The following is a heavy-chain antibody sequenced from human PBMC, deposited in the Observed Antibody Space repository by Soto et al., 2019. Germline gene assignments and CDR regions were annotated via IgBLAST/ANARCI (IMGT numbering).Heavy chain of an antibody. D-gene: IGHD1-1*01. CDR3: ARGRTVSSFGPLLV. V-gene: IGHV1-18*01. CDR2: VSPKSGNT. J-gene: IGHJ1*01. Sequence: QIQLVQSGAEVKKPGASVKVSYKASGYNFFDYGVSWVRQAPGQGLEWMGWVSPKSGNTDYARKVQGRVTMTTDISTSTAYMELRGLISDDTVVYYCARGRTVSSFGPLLVWGQGTLVSVSS. CDR1: GYNFFDYG.